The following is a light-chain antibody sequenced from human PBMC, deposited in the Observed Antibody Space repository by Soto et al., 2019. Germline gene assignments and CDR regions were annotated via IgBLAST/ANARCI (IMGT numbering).Light chain of an antibody. CDR2: LSSDGSH. CDR3: QTWDTGARVV. J-gene: IGLJ2*01. CDR1: SGHSSYA. V-gene: IGLV4-69*01. Sequence: QPVLTQSPSASASLGASVKLTCTLSSGHSSYAIAWHQQQPEKGPRYLMKLSSDGSHSKGDGIPDRFSGSSSGAERYLTITSLQSADEADYYCQTWDTGARVVFGGGTKLTVL.